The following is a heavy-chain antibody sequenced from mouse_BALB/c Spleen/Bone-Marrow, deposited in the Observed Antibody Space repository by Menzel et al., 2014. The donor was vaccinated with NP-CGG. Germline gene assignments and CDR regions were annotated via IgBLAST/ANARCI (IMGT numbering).Heavy chain of an antibody. Sequence: EVQLVESGGNLVKSGGSLKLSCAASGFTFXSYGISWVRQTPEKRLEWVATISGGGSYTFYPDSVKGRFTISRDNAKNNLYLQLSSLRSEDTALYYCARHAYYDQTEVSFVYWGQGTLVTVSA. J-gene: IGHJ3*01. CDR1: GFTFXSYG. CDR3: ARHAYYDQTEVSFVY. CDR2: ISGGGSYT. V-gene: IGHV5-9-2*01. D-gene: IGHD2-4*01.